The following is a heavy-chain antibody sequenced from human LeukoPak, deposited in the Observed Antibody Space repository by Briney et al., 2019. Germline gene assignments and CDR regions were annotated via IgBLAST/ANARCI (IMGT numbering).Heavy chain of an antibody. J-gene: IGHJ3*02. CDR1: GGSISSYY. CDR3: ARNYDSSGYYSSHDAFDI. Sequence: SETLSLTCTVSGGSISSYYWSWIRQPPGKGLEWIGYIYYSGSTNYNPSLKSRVTISVDTSKNQFSLKLSSATAADTAVYYCARNYDSSGYYSSHDAFDIWGQGTMVTVSS. D-gene: IGHD3-22*01. V-gene: IGHV4-59*08. CDR2: IYYSGST.